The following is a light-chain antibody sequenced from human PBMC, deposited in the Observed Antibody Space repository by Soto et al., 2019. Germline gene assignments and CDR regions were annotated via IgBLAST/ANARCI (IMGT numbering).Light chain of an antibody. J-gene: IGKJ5*01. V-gene: IGKV3-11*01. CDR1: QSVSSY. CDR2: DAS. Sequence: EIVLTQSPATLSLSPGERATLSCRASQSVSSYLAWYQQKPGQAPRLLIYDASNRATGIPARFSGSGSGTGLTLTISSLEPEDFAVYYCQQRSNWPPITFGQGTRLEIK. CDR3: QQRSNWPPIT.